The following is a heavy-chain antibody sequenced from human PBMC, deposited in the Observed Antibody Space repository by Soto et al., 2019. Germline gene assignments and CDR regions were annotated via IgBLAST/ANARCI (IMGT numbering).Heavy chain of an antibody. CDR3: AREVTGDYYYYYMDV. V-gene: IGHV4-59*01. Sequence: SETLSLTCTVSGGSISSYYWSWIRQPPGKGLEWIGYIYYSGSTNYNPSLKSRVTISVDTSKNQFSLKLSSVTAADTAVYYCAREVTGDYYYYYMDVWGKGTTVTVSS. D-gene: IGHD7-27*01. CDR2: IYYSGST. CDR1: GGSISSYY. J-gene: IGHJ6*03.